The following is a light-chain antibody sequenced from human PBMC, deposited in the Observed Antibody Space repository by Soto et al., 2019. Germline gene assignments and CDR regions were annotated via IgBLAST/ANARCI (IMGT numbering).Light chain of an antibody. CDR3: QQRSNWPPLT. J-gene: IGKJ4*01. CDR1: QSVGSY. V-gene: IGKV3-11*01. Sequence: EIVLTQSPATLSLSPGEGATLSCRASQSVGSYLAWYQQKPGQAPRLLIYHASNRATGIPARFSGSGSGTDFTLTISSLEPEDFAVYYCQQRSNWPPLTFGGGTKVDIK. CDR2: HAS.